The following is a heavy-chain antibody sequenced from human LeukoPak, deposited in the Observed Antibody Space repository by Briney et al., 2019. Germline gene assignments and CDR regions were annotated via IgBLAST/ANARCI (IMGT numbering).Heavy chain of an antibody. Sequence: PSETLSLTCTVSGGSISSYYWSWIRQPPGKGLEWIGYIYYSGSTNYNPSLKSRVTISVDTSKNQFSLKLSSVTAADTAVYYCARGPNYVWGSYRYFDYWGQGTLVTVSS. D-gene: IGHD3-16*02. CDR2: IYYSGST. CDR3: ARGPNYVWGSYRYFDY. J-gene: IGHJ4*02. CDR1: GGSISSYY. V-gene: IGHV4-59*01.